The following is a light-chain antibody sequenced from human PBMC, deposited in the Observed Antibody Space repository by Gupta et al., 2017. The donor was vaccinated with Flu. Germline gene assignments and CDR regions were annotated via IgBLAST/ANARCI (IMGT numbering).Light chain of an antibody. CDR3: CSYAGSSTSYV. CDR1: SSDVGSYNL. CDR2: EGS. J-gene: IGLJ1*01. V-gene: IGLV2-23*01. Sequence: SAQTQPASESRSPGPSITTSCTGTSSDVGSYNLVSWYQQHPGKAPKLMIYEGSKRPSGVSNRFSGSKSGNTASLTISGLQAEDEADYYCCSYAGSSTSYVFGTGTKVTVL.